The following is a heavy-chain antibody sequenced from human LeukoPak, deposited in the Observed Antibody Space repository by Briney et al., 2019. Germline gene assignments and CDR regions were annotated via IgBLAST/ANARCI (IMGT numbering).Heavy chain of an antibody. V-gene: IGHV3-23*01. CDR1: GFTFSSYA. D-gene: IGHD2-2*01. Sequence: GGSLRLSCAASGFTFSSYAMSWVRQAPGKGLEWVSAISGSGGSTYYADSVKGRFTISRGNSKNTLYLQMNSLRAEDTAVYYCAKPKRRYCSSTSCPTEYYFDYWGQGTLVTVSS. J-gene: IGHJ4*02. CDR3: AKPKRRYCSSTSCPTEYYFDY. CDR2: ISGSGGST.